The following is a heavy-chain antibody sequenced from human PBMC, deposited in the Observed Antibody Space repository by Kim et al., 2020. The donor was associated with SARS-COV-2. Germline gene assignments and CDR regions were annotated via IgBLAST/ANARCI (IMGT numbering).Heavy chain of an antibody. CDR2: IYYSGST. Sequence: SETLSLTCTVSGGSISSGGYYWSWIRQHPGKGLEWIGYIYYSGSTYYNPSLKSRVTISVDTSKNQFSLKLSSVTAADTAVYYCASVSPYYYDSGSRDFDICGQGTMVTVSS. D-gene: IGHD3-22*01. J-gene: IGHJ3*02. CDR1: GGSISSGGYY. CDR3: ASVSPYYYDSGSRDFDI. V-gene: IGHV4-31*03.